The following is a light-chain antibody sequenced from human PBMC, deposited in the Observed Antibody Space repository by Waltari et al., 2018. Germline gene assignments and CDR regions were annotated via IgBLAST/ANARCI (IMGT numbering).Light chain of an antibody. Sequence: EVVLTQSTATLSLSPGERATISCRAIHSISKFLAWYQQRPGQAPRPLIYDASDRPPGIPARFSGSGSGTDFTLTISSLEPEDFAVYYCQQRTDWLWTFGQGTKVEIK. V-gene: IGKV3-11*01. CDR3: QQRTDWLWT. J-gene: IGKJ1*01. CDR1: HSISKF. CDR2: DAS.